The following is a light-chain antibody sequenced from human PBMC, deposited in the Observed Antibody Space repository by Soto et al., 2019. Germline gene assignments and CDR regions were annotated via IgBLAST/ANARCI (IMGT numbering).Light chain of an antibody. Sequence: QSALTQPPSASGSPGQSVTISCTGTSSDVGGYNYVSLYQQHPGKAPKLMISEVSKRPSGVPDRFSGSKSGNTASLTVSGLQAEDEADYYCSSFAGSNVVFGGGTKLTVL. V-gene: IGLV2-8*01. CDR2: EVS. CDR3: SSFAGSNVV. CDR1: SSDVGGYNY. J-gene: IGLJ2*01.